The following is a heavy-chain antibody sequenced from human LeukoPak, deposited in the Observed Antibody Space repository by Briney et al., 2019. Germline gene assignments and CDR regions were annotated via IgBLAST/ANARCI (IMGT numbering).Heavy chain of an antibody. Sequence: PGGSLTLPCAASGFPFSSYRMLGVRQAPGKGRVWVGDISYDGSNKYYADSVKGRFTTSRDNPKITLYLQMNSLRAEDTAVYYCAKDLLYGSGSYSDYWGQGTLVTVSS. V-gene: IGHV3-30*18. CDR2: ISYDGSNK. D-gene: IGHD3-10*01. CDR1: GFPFSSYR. J-gene: IGHJ4*02. CDR3: AKDLLYGSGSYSDY.